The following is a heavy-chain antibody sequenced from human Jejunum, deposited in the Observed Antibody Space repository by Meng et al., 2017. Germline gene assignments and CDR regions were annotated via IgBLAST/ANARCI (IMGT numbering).Heavy chain of an antibody. CDR1: GFTFSSYE. J-gene: IGHJ3*02. CDR2: IGSGGSPI. CDR3: ARDTPRITVAGHSGLDAFDI. V-gene: IGHV3-48*03. D-gene: IGHD6-19*01. Sequence: GESLKISCTASGFTFSSYEMNWVRQAPGKGLEWVSYIGSGGSPIYYVDSVKGRFTISRDNAQNSLYLQMNSLRAEDTAVYFCARDTPRITVAGHSGLDAFDILGQGTMVTVSS.